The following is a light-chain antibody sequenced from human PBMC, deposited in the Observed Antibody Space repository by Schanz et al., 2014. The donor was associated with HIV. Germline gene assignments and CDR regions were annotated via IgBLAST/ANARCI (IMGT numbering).Light chain of an antibody. V-gene: IGLV2-8*01. Sequence: QSALTQPASVSGSPGQSITISCTGTSSDVGGYNYVSWYQQHPGKAPKLIIFDVSERPSAVPDRFSGSKSGNTASLTISGLQAEDEADYYCISYAGTNNPVFGGGTKLTVL. CDR2: DVS. J-gene: IGLJ2*01. CDR3: ISYAGTNNPV. CDR1: SSDVGGYNY.